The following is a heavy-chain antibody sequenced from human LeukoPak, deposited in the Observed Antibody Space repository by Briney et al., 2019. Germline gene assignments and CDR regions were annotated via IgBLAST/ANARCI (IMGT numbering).Heavy chain of an antibody. CDR3: ARATVTTEADSNWFDP. J-gene: IGHJ5*02. D-gene: IGHD4-17*01. V-gene: IGHV1-69*13. Sequence: GASVKVSCKASGGTFSSYAISWVRQAPGQGLEWMGGIIPIFGTANYAQKFQGRVTITADESTSTAYMELSSLRSEDTAVYYCARATVTTEADSNWFDPWGQGTLVTVSS. CDR2: IIPIFGTA. CDR1: GGTFSSYA.